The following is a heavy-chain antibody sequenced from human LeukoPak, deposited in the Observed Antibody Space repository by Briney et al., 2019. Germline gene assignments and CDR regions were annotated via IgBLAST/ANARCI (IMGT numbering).Heavy chain of an antibody. CDR2: IYYSGST. CDR3: ARDPTYGLAAAGPGGGAFDI. CDR1: GGSTSSSSYY. V-gene: IGHV4-39*07. D-gene: IGHD6-13*01. J-gene: IGHJ3*02. Sequence: PSETLSLTCTVSGGSTSSSSYYWGWIRQPPGKGLEWIGSIYYSGSTYYNPSLKSRVTISVDTSKNQFSLKLSSVTAADTAVYYCARDPTYGLAAAGPGGGAFDIWGQGTMVTVSS.